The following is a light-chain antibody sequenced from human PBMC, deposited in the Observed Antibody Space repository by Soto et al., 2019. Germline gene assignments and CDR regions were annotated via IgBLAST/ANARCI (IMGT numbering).Light chain of an antibody. CDR1: QSVSYY. V-gene: IGKV3-15*01. CDR2: DTS. Sequence: EMLMTQSPATLSVCPGERVTFSCRASQSVSYYLAWYQQKPGQAPGLLIYDTSTRATGIPARFSGSGSGTEFTLTISSLQPEDCATYYCLQDYNYPWTFGQGTKVDIK. CDR3: LQDYNYPWT. J-gene: IGKJ1*01.